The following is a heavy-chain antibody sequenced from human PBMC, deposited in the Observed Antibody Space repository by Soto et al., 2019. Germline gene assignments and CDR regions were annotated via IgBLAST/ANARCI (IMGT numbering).Heavy chain of an antibody. CDR3: ARDGGVVVTAIPFDY. CDR1: GFTFSSYA. CDR2: ISYDGSNK. V-gene: IGHV3-30*09. Sequence: QVQLVESGGGVVQPGRSLRLSCAASGFTFSSYAMHWVRQAPGKGLEWVAVISYDGSNKYYADSVKGRFAISRDNSKNTLYLQMNSLRAEDTAVYYCARDGGVVVTAIPFDYWGQGTLVTVSS. J-gene: IGHJ4*02. D-gene: IGHD2-21*02.